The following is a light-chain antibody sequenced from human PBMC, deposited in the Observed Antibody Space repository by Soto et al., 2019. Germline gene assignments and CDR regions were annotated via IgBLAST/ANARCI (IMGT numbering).Light chain of an antibody. Sequence: QSVLPQPPSVSAAPGQKVTISCSGSSSNIGNNYVSWYQQLPGTAPKLLIYDNNKRLLGIPDRFSGSKSGTSATLGITGLQTGDEADYYCGTWDSSLTAFYVVGTGTKLTVL. CDR2: DNN. CDR1: SSNIGNNY. CDR3: GTWDSSLTAFYV. J-gene: IGLJ1*01. V-gene: IGLV1-51*01.